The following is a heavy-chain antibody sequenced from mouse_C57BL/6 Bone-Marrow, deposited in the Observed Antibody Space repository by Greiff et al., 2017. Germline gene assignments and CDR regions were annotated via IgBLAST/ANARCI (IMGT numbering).Heavy chain of an antibody. V-gene: IGHV5-4*03. J-gene: IGHJ2*01. CDR2: ISDGGSYT. CDR3: ARYDGYYYFDY. CDR1: GFTFSSYA. D-gene: IGHD2-3*01. Sequence: EVNVVESGGGLVKPGGSLKLSCAASGFTFSSYAMSWVRQTPEKRLEWVATISDGGSYTYYPDNVKGRFTISRDNAKNNLYLQMSHLKSEDTAMYYGARYDGYYYFDYWGQGTTLTVAA.